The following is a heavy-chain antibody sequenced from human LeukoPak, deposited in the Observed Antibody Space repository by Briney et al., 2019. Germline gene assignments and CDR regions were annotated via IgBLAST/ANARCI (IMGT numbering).Heavy chain of an antibody. CDR1: GFTFSSYS. CDR2: FDPEDGET. J-gene: IGHJ4*02. V-gene: IGHV1-24*01. D-gene: IGHD3-22*01. CDR3: ATDSPMIGRYYFDY. Sequence: PGGSLRLSCAASGFTFSSYSMNWVRQAPGKGLEWMGGFDPEDGETIYAQKFQGRVTMTEDTSTDTAYMELSSLRSEDTAVYYCATDSPMIGRYYFDYWGQGTLVTVSS.